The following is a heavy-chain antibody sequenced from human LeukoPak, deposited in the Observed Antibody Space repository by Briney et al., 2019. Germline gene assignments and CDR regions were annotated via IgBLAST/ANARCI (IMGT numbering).Heavy chain of an antibody. CDR1: GGSLSVYY. CDR3: ARGIYGVYYFDY. D-gene: IGHD4-17*01. J-gene: IGHJ4*02. CDR2: INHSGAT. V-gene: IGHV4-34*01. Sequence: SETLSLTCAVYGGSLSVYYWSWIRQPPGKGLDWIGEINHSGATNYNPSLKSRVTIAVDTSKNQFSLRLSSVTAADTAMYYCARGIYGVYYFDYWGQGALVTVSS.